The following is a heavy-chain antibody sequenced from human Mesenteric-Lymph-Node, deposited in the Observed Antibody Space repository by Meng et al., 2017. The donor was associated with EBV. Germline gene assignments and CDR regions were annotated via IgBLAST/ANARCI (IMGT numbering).Heavy chain of an antibody. Sequence: QGQLQKWGAGLVKHSDTLSLTCAVHGVSLSGYYWSWIRQSPGKGLEWIGEVDHSGGTNYNPSLKSRVTISVDRSKNQFSLKLNSVTAADTAVYYCASGYSAYDVPLYFDYWGQGALVTVS. V-gene: IGHV4-34*01. D-gene: IGHD5-12*01. J-gene: IGHJ4*02. CDR3: ASGYSAYDVPLYFDY. CDR1: GVSLSGYY. CDR2: VDHSGGT.